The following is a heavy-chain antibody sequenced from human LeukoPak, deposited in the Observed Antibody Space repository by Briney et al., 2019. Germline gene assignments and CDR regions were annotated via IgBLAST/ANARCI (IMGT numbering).Heavy chain of an antibody. CDR1: GFTFSSYS. V-gene: IGHV3-48*02. D-gene: IGHD3-3*01. Sequence: PGGSLRLSCAASGFTFSSYSMNWVRQAPGKGLEWVSYISSSSSTIYYADSVKGRFTISRDNAKNSLYLQMNSLRDEDTAMYYCAGRRGVYYDFWSGQPHQAFDIWGQGTMVTVSS. CDR2: ISSSSSTI. J-gene: IGHJ3*02. CDR3: AGRRGVYYDFWSGQPHQAFDI.